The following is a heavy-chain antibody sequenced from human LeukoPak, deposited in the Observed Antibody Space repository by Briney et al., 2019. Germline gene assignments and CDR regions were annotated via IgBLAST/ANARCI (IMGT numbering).Heavy chain of an antibody. D-gene: IGHD5-24*01. V-gene: IGHV4-31*03. Sequence: SQTLSLTCTVSGGSISSGGYYWSWIRQHPGKGLEWIGYIYYSGSTYYNPSLKSRVTISVDTSKNQFSLKLSSVTAADTAVYYCARDPRDDYNLPYYFDYWGQGTLVTVSS. CDR2: IYYSGST. CDR1: GGSISSGGYY. CDR3: ARDPRDDYNLPYYFDY. J-gene: IGHJ4*02.